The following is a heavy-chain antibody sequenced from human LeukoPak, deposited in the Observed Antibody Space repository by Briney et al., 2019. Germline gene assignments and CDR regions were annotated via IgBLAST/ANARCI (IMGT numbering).Heavy chain of an antibody. CDR1: GGSISSFTYY. V-gene: IGHV4-39*01. D-gene: IGHD3-10*01. Sequence: KTSETLSLTCTVSGGSISSFTYYWGWIRQPPGKGLEWIGNVHYRGATSYNPSLRSRLTISRDTSLNQFSLTLSSVTAADTAVYYCVTHVLVGWVRGSDYFDSWGQGTLVTVSS. J-gene: IGHJ4*02. CDR2: VHYRGAT. CDR3: VTHVLVGWVRGSDYFDS.